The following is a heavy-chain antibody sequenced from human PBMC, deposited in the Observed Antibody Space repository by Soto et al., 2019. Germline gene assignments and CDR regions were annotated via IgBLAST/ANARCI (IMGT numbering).Heavy chain of an antibody. V-gene: IGHV3-15*01. Sequence: GGSLRLSCAASGFTFSNAWMSWVRQAPGKGLEWVGRIKSKTDGGTTDYAAPVKGRFTISRDDSKNTLYLQMNSLKTEDTAVYYCTTDPGYSSGWYPLYFDYWGQGTLVTVSS. CDR3: TTDPGYSSGWYPLYFDY. CDR2: IKSKTDGGTT. D-gene: IGHD6-19*01. J-gene: IGHJ4*02. CDR1: GFTFSNAW.